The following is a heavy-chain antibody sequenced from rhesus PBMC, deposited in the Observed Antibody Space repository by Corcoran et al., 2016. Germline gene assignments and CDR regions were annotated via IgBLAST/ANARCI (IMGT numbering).Heavy chain of an antibody. CDR2: IYGSSGGT. J-gene: IGHJ1*01. V-gene: IGHV4-106*01. CDR3: ARDRYSSGWSEF. Sequence: QVQLQESGPGVVKPSETLSLTCAVSGGSISDSYRWSWIRQPPGKGLEWIGYIYGSSGGTNYNPSLKNQVTISTDTSKNQFSLKLSSVTAADTAVYYCARDRYSSGWSEFWGQGALVTVSS. CDR1: GGSISDSYR. D-gene: IGHD6S26*01.